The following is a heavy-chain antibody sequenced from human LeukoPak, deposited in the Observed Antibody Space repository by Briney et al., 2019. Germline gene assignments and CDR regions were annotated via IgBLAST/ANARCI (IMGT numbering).Heavy chain of an antibody. V-gene: IGHV4-34*01. D-gene: IGHD2-2*03. CDR3: ARHPSSWIDSMDV. J-gene: IGHJ6*02. CDR1: GGSFSSYY. CDR2: INHSGST. Sequence: SETLSLTCAVYGGSFSSYYWSWIRQPPGKGLEWIGEINHSGSTNCNPSLKSRVTISVDTSKNQFSLKLSSVTAADTAVYYCARHPSSWIDSMDVWGQGTTVTVSS.